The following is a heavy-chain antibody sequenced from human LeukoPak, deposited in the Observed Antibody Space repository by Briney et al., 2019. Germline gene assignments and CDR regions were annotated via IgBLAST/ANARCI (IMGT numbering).Heavy chain of an antibody. CDR3: ARNNGMDV. Sequence: GGSLRLSCAASGFTLSNHWMTWVRQVLGRGPEWVANVNRDGSETYYLDSVKGRFTISKDNAKNSLYLQMNSLRAEDTALYHCARNNGMDVWGQGTTVIVSS. CDR2: VNRDGSET. J-gene: IGHJ6*02. CDR1: GFTLSNHW. V-gene: IGHV3-7*03.